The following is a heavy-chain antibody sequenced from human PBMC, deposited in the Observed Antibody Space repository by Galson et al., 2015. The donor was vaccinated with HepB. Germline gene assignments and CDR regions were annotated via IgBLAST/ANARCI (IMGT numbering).Heavy chain of an antibody. CDR3: ARGYKFPGL. V-gene: IGHV3-11*06. J-gene: IGHJ4*02. D-gene: IGHD5-18*01. Sequence: SLRLSCAASGFTFTGYYMSWIRQAPGKGLEWVSYISSSGGATSYADSVKGRFIISRDNSKNSLYLQMNSLRAEDTAVYYCARGYKFPGLWGQGTLVTVSS. CDR2: ISSSGGAT. CDR1: GFTFTGYY.